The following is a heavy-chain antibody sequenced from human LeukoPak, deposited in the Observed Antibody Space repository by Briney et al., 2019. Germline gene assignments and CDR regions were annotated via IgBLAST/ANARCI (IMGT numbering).Heavy chain of an antibody. J-gene: IGHJ6*02. CDR1: GFTFSSYA. CDR2: IYSGGST. CDR3: ASSAGKRYGMDV. V-gene: IGHV3-66*01. Sequence: GGSLRLSCAASGFTFSSYAMSWVRQAPGKGLEWVSVIYSGGSTYYADSVKGRFTISRDNSKNTLYLQMNSLRAEDTAVYYCASSAGKRYGMDVWGQGTTVTVSS. D-gene: IGHD3-10*01.